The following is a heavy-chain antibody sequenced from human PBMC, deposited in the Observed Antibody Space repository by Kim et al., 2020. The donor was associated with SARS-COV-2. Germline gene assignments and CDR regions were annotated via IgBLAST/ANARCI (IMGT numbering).Heavy chain of an antibody. J-gene: IGHJ3*02. D-gene: IGHD3-22*01. V-gene: IGHV3-33*01. CDR3: AREQYYYDSSGYHAFDI. CDR2: IWYDGSNK. Sequence: GGSLRLSCAASGFTFSSYGMHWVRQAPGKGLEWVAVIWYDGSNKYYADSVKGRFTISRDNSKNTLYLQMNSLRAEDTAVYYCAREQYYYDSSGYHAFDIWGQGTMVTVSS. CDR1: GFTFSSYG.